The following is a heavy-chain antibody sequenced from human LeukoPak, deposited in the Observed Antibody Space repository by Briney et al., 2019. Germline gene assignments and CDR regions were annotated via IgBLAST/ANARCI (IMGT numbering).Heavy chain of an antibody. J-gene: IGHJ5*02. Sequence: SETLSLTCAVYGGPFSDYYWTWIRQPPGKGLEWIGEINHSGSTNYNPSLKSRVTISVDTSKSQVSLKLSSVAAADTAVYYCARGRAWFDPWGQGTLVTVSS. CDR3: ARGRAWFDP. CDR2: INHSGST. V-gene: IGHV4-34*01. CDR1: GGPFSDYY.